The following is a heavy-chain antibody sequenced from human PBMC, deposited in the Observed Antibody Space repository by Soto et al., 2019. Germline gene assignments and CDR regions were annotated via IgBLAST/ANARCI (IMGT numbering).Heavy chain of an antibody. CDR2: IRSKANSYAT. J-gene: IGHJ4*02. V-gene: IGHV3-73*02. Sequence: EVQLVESGGGLVQPGGSLKLSCAASGFTFSGSAMHWVRQASGKGLEWVGRIRSKANSYATAYAASVKGRFTISRDDSKNTAYLQMNSLKTEDTAVYYCTRPNPGIAAADDFDYWGQGTLVTVSS. D-gene: IGHD6-13*01. CDR3: TRPNPGIAAADDFDY. CDR1: GFTFSGSA.